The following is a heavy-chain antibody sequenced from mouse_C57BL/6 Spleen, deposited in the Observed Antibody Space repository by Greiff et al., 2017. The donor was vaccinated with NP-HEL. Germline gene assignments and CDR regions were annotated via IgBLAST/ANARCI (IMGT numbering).Heavy chain of an antibody. CDR3: ATEMGGLDY. Sequence: EVKLMESGGGLVKPGGSLKLSCAASGFTFSDYGMHWVRQAPEKGLEWVAYISSGSSTIYYADTVKGRFTISRDNAKNTLFLQMTSLRSEDTAMYYCATEMGGLDYWGQGTTLTVSS. CDR1: GFTFSDYG. CDR2: ISSGSSTI. D-gene: IGHD2-3*01. J-gene: IGHJ2*01. V-gene: IGHV5-17*01.